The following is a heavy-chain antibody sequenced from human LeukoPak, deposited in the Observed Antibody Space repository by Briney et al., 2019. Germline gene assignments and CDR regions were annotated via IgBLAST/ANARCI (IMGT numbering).Heavy chain of an antibody. J-gene: IGHJ4*02. CDR3: ARDHYDFWSKHFDY. D-gene: IGHD3-3*01. CDR1: GFTFSSYA. V-gene: IGHV3-23*01. Sequence: PGGSLRLSCEASGFTFSSYAMSWVRQAPGKGLEWVSAISGSGENTYYADSVKGRFTISRDNAKNSLYLQMNSLRAEDTAVYYCARDHYDFWSKHFDYWGQGTLVTVSS. CDR2: ISGSGENT.